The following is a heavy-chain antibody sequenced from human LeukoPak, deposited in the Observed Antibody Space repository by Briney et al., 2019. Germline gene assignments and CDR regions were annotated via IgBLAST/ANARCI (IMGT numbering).Heavy chain of an antibody. CDR1: GGSFSGYY. CDR2: INHSGST. CDR3: ARVDTAMVTHTLYYFDY. D-gene: IGHD5-18*01. Sequence: SETLSLTCAVYGGSFSGYYWSWIRQPPGKGLEWIGEINHSGSTNYNPSLKSRVTISVDTSKNQFSLKLSSVTAADTAVYYCARVDTAMVTHTLYYFDYWGQGTLVTVSS. J-gene: IGHJ4*02. V-gene: IGHV4-34*01.